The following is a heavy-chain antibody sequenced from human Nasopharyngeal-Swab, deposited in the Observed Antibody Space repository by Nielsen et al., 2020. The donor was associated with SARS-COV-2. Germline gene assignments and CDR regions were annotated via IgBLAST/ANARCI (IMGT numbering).Heavy chain of an antibody. CDR1: GFTFDDYA. CDR2: ISGDGGST. CDR3: AKDRDSGDDSDDYYHYYGMDV. V-gene: IGHV3-43*02. D-gene: IGHD5-12*01. J-gene: IGHJ6*02. Sequence: GESLKISCAASGFTFDDYAMHWVRQAPGKGLEWVSLISGDGGSTYYADSVKGRFTISRDNSKNTVNLQMNSLRVEDTAIYYCAKDRDSGDDSDDYYHYYGMDVWGQGTTVTVFS.